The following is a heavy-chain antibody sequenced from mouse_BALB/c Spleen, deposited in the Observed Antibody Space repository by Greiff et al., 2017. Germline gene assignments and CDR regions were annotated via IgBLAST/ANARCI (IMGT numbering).Heavy chain of an antibody. CDR1: GFTFSSYA. V-gene: IGHV5-9-3*01. Sequence: EVKLMESGGGLVKPGGSLKLSCAASGFTFSSYAMSWVRQTPEKRLEWVATISSGGSYTYYPDSVKGRFTISRDNAKNTLYLQMSSLRSEDTAMYYCARHEDDYDAWFAYWGQGTLVTVSA. D-gene: IGHD2-4*01. J-gene: IGHJ3*01. CDR3: ARHEDDYDAWFAY. CDR2: ISSGGSYT.